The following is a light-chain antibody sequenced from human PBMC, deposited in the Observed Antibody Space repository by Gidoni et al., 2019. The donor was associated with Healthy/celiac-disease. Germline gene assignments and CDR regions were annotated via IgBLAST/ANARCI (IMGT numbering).Light chain of an antibody. CDR2: AAS. Sequence: AIRMTQSPSSFSASTGDRVTITCRASQVISSYLAWYQQKPGKAPKLLIYAASTVQSVAPSRFSGSGSGTDFTLTNSCLQSEEIATYYCEQYYSYPWTFGQGTKVEIK. V-gene: IGKV1-8*01. J-gene: IGKJ1*01. CDR3: EQYYSYPWT. CDR1: QVISSY.